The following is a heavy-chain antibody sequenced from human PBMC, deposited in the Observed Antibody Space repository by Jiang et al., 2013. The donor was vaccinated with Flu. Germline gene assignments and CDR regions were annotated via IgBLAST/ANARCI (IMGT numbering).Heavy chain of an antibody. CDR1: GYTFIDFY. CDR3: ATAGPLIAPFQVIPEAFGI. Sequence: SGAEVKKPGASVKLSCKASGYTFIDFYVQWVRQAPGRGLDWMGMISPGSESTSYSQKFQGRVTMTSDTSTDTVYMELSSLRFDDTAVYYCATAGPLIAPFQVIPEAFGIWGRRTLVTV. D-gene: IGHD2-21*01. V-gene: IGHV1-46*01. CDR2: ISPGSEST. J-gene: IGHJ3*02.